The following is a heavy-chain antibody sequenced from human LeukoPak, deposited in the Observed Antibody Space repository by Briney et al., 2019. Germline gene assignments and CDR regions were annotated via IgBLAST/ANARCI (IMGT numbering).Heavy chain of an antibody. V-gene: IGHV3-21*01. CDR3: ARDIGGIVVVPAAIDY. CDR1: GFTFSSYA. D-gene: IGHD2-2*01. CDR2: ISSSSSYI. Sequence: GGSLRLSCAASGFTFSSYAMSWVRQAPGKGLEWVSSISSSSSYIYYADSVKGRFTISRDNAKNSLYLQMNSLRAEDTAVYYCARDIGGIVVVPAAIDYWGQGTLVTVSS. J-gene: IGHJ4*02.